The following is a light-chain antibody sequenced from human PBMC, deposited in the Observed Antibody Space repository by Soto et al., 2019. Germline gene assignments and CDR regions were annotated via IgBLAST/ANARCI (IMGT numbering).Light chain of an antibody. CDR2: TAS. CDR3: QKYNNWPLT. J-gene: IGKJ5*01. CDR1: QNVGLN. V-gene: IGKV3D-15*01. Sequence: EMVLTQSQATLSLSPGEMARLSCTASQNVGLNFAWYQQKSGQPPRLLIHTASSRATGVPARFSGSGSGTEFTLTITSLQSEDFAVYCCQKYNNWPLTCGTGTRLEIK.